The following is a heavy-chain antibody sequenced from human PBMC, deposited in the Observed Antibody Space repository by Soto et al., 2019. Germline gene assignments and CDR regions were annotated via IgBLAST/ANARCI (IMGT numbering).Heavy chain of an antibody. J-gene: IGHJ4*02. CDR1: VGSFSGYY. Sequence: PSETLSLTCAVYVGSFSGYYWSWIRQPPGKGLEWIGEINHSGSTNYNPSLKSRVTISVDTSKNQFSLKLSSVTAADTAVYYCARDRVLTGTTYFDYWGQGTLVTVSS. V-gene: IGHV4-34*01. CDR3: ARDRVLTGTTYFDY. D-gene: IGHD1-20*01. CDR2: INHSGST.